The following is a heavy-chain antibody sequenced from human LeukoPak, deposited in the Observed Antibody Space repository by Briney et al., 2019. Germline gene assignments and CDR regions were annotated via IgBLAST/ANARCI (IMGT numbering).Heavy chain of an antibody. J-gene: IGHJ4*02. Sequence: GGSLRLSCSASGFTFNRFYLHWVRQAPVKGLEFVSHISSNGATTYYADSVKGRFTISRDNSKNTLYLQMSSLRADDTAVYYCVKDRSIAAPNNGFFDSWGQGALVTVSS. V-gene: IGHV3-64D*06. CDR3: VKDRSIAAPNNGFFDS. CDR1: GFTFNRFY. CDR2: ISSNGATT. D-gene: IGHD6-6*01.